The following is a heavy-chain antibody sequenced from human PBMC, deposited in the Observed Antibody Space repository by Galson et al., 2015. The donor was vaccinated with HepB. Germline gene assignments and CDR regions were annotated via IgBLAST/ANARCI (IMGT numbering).Heavy chain of an antibody. J-gene: IGHJ4*02. D-gene: IGHD3-10*01. CDR1: GFTFSSYA. V-gene: IGHV3-30-3*01. Sequence: SLRLSCAASGFTFSSYAMHWVRQAPGKGLEWVAVISYDGSNKYYADSVKGRFTISRDNSKNTQYLQMNSLRAEDTAVYYCATSPPIWFGEQDFDYWGQGTLVTVSS. CDR2: ISYDGSNK. CDR3: ATSPPIWFGEQDFDY.